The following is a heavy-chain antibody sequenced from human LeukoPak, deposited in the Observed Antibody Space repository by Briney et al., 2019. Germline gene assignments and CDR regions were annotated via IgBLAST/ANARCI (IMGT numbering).Heavy chain of an antibody. CDR3: AKDSLGSYCSSTTCPLQH. V-gene: IGHV3-30*02. CDR1: AFSLSAYN. CDR2: IQFDGSIE. Sequence: GGSLRLSCAASAFSLSAYNMNWVRQAPGKGLEWVASIQFDGSIEYYADSVKGRFTISRDNSRDTLYLQMNSLRTEDTAVYYCAKDSLGSYCSSTTCPLQHWGQGTLVTVS. D-gene: IGHD2-2*01. J-gene: IGHJ1*01.